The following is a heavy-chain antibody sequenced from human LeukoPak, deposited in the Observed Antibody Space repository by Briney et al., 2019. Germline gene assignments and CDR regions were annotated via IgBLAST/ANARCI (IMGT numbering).Heavy chain of an antibody. CDR2: IYTSGST. D-gene: IGHD3-22*01. Sequence: SETLSLTCTVSGGSISSYYWSWIRQPPGKGLEWIGYIYTSGSTSYNPSLKSRVTISVDTSKNQFSLKLSSVTAADTAVYYCASLSYYYDSSGYYSRNYYYMDVWGKGTTVTVSS. J-gene: IGHJ6*03. V-gene: IGHV4-4*09. CDR3: ASLSYYYDSSGYYSRNYYYMDV. CDR1: GGSISSYY.